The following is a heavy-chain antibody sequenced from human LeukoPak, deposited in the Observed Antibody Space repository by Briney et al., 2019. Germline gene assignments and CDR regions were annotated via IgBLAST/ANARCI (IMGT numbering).Heavy chain of an antibody. CDR1: GFTFSDYY. CDR3: ARDDRITIFGVVNNLGMDV. V-gene: IGHV3-11*06. Sequence: GGSLRLSCAASGFTFSDYYMSWIRQAPGKGLEWVSPISSSSSYIYYADSVKGRFTISRDNAKNSLYLQMNSLRAEDTAVYYCARDDRITIFGVVNNLGMDVWGQGTTVTVSS. J-gene: IGHJ6*02. CDR2: ISSSSSYI. D-gene: IGHD3-3*01.